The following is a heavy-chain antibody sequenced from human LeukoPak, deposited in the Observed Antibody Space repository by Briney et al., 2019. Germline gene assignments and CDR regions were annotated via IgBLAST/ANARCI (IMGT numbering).Heavy chain of an antibody. CDR3: ARSKDSMTSDY. CDR1: GGYTGSHY. CDR2: IYYSGNT. V-gene: IGHV4-59*05. D-gene: IGHD3-22*01. J-gene: IGHJ4*02. Sequence: SETLSLTCTVSGGYTGSHYWSWIRQPAGKGLEWIGSIYYSGNTYYNPSLKSRVTISVDTSKNQFSLRLSSVSAADTAVYYCARSKDSMTSDYWGQGTLVTVSS.